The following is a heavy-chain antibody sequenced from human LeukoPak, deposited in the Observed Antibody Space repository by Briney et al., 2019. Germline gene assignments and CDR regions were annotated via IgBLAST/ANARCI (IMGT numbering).Heavy chain of an antibody. J-gene: IGHJ4*02. CDR3: ARGPALYCTSSSCLVGVD. Sequence: GGPLRLSCAPSVFTYSSFAVRWLPESPGKGREWVSSFSSGCSYISYEDSVKGRFTVLRDNAKDSLFLQMRSLRDEDTAVYYCARGPALYCTSSSCLVGVDGGQGTLVSVSS. CDR2: FSSGCSYI. V-gene: IGHV3-21*01. D-gene: IGHD2-2*01. CDR1: VFTYSSFA.